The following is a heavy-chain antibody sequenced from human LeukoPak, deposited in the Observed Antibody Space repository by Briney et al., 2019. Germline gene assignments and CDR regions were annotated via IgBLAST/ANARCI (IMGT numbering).Heavy chain of an antibody. D-gene: IGHD2-21*02. CDR2: IYTGGGT. V-gene: IGHV3-66*01. J-gene: IGHJ4*02. CDR3: ARGRAYCGADCYSD. Sequence: GGSLRLSCAASGFGISHYYMTWVRQTPGKGLDWVSVIYTGGGTNYGDSVKGRFTISRDNSKNTLYLQMNSLRADDTAIYYCARGRAYCGADCYSDWGQGTLVTVSS. CDR1: GFGISHYY.